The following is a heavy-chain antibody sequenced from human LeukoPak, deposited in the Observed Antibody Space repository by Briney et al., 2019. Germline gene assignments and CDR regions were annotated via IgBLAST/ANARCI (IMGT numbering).Heavy chain of an antibody. CDR1: GGSVSGYH. Sequence: SETLSLTCAVSGGSVSGYHWSWIRQPPGKGLELIGLIYDNGDTNYKPSFKSRVTISVYRSKNHLSLRLTSATSAVTAVYYCARRMARAVYDDYYDFWGQGTLVTVSS. CDR3: ARRMARAVYDDYYDF. CDR2: IYDNGDT. V-gene: IGHV4-59*02. D-gene: IGHD4-17*01. J-gene: IGHJ4*02.